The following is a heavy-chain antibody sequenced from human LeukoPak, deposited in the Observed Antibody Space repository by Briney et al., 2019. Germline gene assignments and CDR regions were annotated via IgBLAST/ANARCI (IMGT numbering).Heavy chain of an antibody. CDR3: ATKQWLAPPPDS. CDR2: INTDGTVT. Sequence: SGGSLRLSCAASRFTFSTYWMLWVRQAPGKGLESVSRINTDGTVTTYADSVKGRFTVSRDNADNTMFLQMNSVRDEDTAVYYCATKQWLAPPPDSWGQGTPVTVSS. V-gene: IGHV3-74*01. CDR1: RFTFSTYW. J-gene: IGHJ4*02. D-gene: IGHD6-19*01.